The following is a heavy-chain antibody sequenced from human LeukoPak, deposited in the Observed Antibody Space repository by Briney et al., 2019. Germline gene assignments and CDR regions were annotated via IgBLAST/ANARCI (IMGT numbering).Heavy chain of an antibody. J-gene: IGHJ4*02. CDR1: GGSISSYY. CDR2: IYYSGST. CDR3: ARGNDILTGYYTFDY. V-gene: IGHV4-59*01. Sequence: SETLSLTCTVSGGSISSYYWSWIRQPPGKGLEWIGYIYYSGSTNYNPSLKSRVTISVDTSKNQFSLKLSSVTAADTAEYYCARGNDILTGYYTFDYWGQGTLVTVSS. D-gene: IGHD3-9*01.